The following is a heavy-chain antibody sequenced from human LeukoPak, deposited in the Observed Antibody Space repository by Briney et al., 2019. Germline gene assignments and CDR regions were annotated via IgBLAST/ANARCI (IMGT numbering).Heavy chain of an antibody. CDR1: GFTFSSYS. J-gene: IGHJ4*02. Sequence: PGGSLRLSCAASGFTFSSYSMNWVHQAPGKGLEWVSSISSSSSYIYYADSVKGRFTISRDNAKNSLYLQMNSLRAEDTAVYYCARVARDYDSSGYDYWGQGTLVTVSS. V-gene: IGHV3-21*01. CDR3: ARVARDYDSSGYDY. CDR2: ISSSSSYI. D-gene: IGHD3-22*01.